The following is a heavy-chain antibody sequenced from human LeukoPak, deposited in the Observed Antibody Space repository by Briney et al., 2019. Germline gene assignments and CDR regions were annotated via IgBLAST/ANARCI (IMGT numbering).Heavy chain of an antibody. Sequence: GGSLRLSCAASGFTFSSYAMSWVRQAPGKGLEWVSAISGSGGSTYYADSVKGRFTISRDNSKNTLYLQTNSLRAEDTAVYYCATSPVYSSSGHFDYWGQGTLVTVSS. CDR1: GFTFSSYA. V-gene: IGHV3-23*01. CDR2: ISGSGGST. J-gene: IGHJ4*02. CDR3: ATSPVYSSSGHFDY. D-gene: IGHD6-6*01.